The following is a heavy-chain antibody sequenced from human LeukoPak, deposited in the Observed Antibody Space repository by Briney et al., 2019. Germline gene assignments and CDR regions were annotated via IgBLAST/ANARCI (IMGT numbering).Heavy chain of an antibody. CDR3: ARDRYLAAYYDFWSGYSSIDY. V-gene: IGHV1-8*03. D-gene: IGHD3-3*01. J-gene: IGHJ4*02. CDR2: MNPNSGNT. CDR1: GYTFTSYD. Sequence: GASVKVSCKASGYTFTSYDINWVRQATGQGLEWMGWMNPNSGNTGYAQKFQGRVTITRNTSISTAYMELRSLRSDDTAVYYCARDRYLAAYYDFWSGYSSIDYWGQGTLVTVSS.